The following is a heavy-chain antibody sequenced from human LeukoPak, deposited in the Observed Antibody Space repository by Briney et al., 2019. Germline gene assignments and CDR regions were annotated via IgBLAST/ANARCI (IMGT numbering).Heavy chain of an antibody. CDR2: ISYDGSNK. J-gene: IGHJ4*02. D-gene: IGHD5-24*01. V-gene: IGHV3-30*14. Sequence: GRSLRLSCAASGFTFSSYAMHWVRQAPGKGLEWVAVISYDGSNKYYADSVKGRFTISRDNSKNTLYLQMNSLRAEDTAVYYCASEDGYKKRKDYWGQGTLVTVSS. CDR1: GFTFSSYA. CDR3: ASEDGYKKRKDY.